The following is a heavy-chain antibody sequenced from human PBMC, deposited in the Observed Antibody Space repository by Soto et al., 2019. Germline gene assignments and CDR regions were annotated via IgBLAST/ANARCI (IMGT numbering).Heavy chain of an antibody. CDR2: ISAYNGNT. CDR1: GYTFTSYG. V-gene: IGHV1-18*01. CDR3: AREYSSGWYDSLYYYYGMDV. Sequence: GASVKVSCKASGYTFTSYGISWVRQAPGQGLEWMGWISAYNGNTNYAQKLQGRVTMTTDTSTSTAYMELRSLRSDDTAVYYCAREYSSGWYDSLYYYYGMDVWGQGTTVTVSS. J-gene: IGHJ6*02. D-gene: IGHD6-19*01.